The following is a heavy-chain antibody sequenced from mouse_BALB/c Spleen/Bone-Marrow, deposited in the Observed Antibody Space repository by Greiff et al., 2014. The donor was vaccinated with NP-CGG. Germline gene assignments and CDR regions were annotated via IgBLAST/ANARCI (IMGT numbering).Heavy chain of an antibody. CDR1: GFNIKDTY. V-gene: IGHV14-3*02. J-gene: IGHJ3*01. CDR2: IDPANGNT. D-gene: IGHD1-1*01. CDR3: APYYYGSSQFAY. Sequence: VQLQQSGAELVKPGASVKLSCTASGFNIKDTYMHWVKQRPEQGLEWIGRIDPANGNTKYDPKFQGNATITADTSSNTAYLQLSSLTSEDTAVYYCAPYYYGSSQFAYWGQGTLVTVSA.